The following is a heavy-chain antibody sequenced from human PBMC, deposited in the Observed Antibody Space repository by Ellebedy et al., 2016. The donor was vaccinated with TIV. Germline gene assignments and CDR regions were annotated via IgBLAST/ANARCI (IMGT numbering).Heavy chain of an antibody. V-gene: IGHV1-46*01. CDR1: GYTFTSYY. CDR2: INPSDGDT. D-gene: IGHD6-6*01. CDR3: ARTPRIEARYPYEY. J-gene: IGHJ4*02. Sequence: ASVKVSCXASGYTFTSYYLHWVRQAPGQRLEWMGIINPSDGDTRYAQKFQGRVTMTRDTSTSRVYMELSSLRSDDAAVYYCARTPRIEARYPYEYWGQGTLVTVSS.